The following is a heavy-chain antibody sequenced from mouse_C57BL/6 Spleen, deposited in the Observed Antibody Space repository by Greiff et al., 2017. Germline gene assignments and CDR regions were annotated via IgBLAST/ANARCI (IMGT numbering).Heavy chain of an antibody. CDR1: GYTFTSYW. CDR2: IYPSDSET. Sequence: QVQLQQPGAELVRPGSSVKLSCKASGYTFTSYWMDWVKQRPGQGLEWIGNIYPSDSETHYNQKFKDKATLTVDKSSSTAYMQLSSLTSEDSAVYYCARVYYYDGAWFAYWCQWTLVTVSA. CDR3: ARVYYYDGAWFAY. D-gene: IGHD1-1*01. J-gene: IGHJ3*01. V-gene: IGHV1-61*01.